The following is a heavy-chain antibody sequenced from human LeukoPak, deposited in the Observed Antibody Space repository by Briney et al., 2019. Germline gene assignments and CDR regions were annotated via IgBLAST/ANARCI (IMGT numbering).Heavy chain of an antibody. D-gene: IGHD2-15*01. V-gene: IGHV4-39*07. Sequence: SETPSLTCTASGGSISSSSYYWGWIRQPPGKGLEWIGSIHYSGSTNYNPSLKSRVTISVDTSKNQFSLKLSSVTAADTAVYYCARGYCSGGSCYSYYYYNYMDVWGKGTTVTVSS. CDR1: GGSISSSSYY. CDR3: ARGYCSGGSCYSYYYYNYMDV. J-gene: IGHJ6*03. CDR2: IHYSGST.